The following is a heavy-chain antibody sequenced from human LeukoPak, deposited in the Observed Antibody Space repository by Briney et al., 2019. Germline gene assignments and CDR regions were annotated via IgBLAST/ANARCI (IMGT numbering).Heavy chain of an antibody. CDR3: ARLSVGAAAGESDY. CDR1: GVSISSYY. D-gene: IGHD6-13*01. J-gene: IGHJ4*02. Sequence: PSETLSLTCTVSGVSISSYYWSWIRQPPGKGLEWVGYIYYSGSTNYNPSLKSRVTISVDTSKNQFSLKLSSVTAADTAVYYCARLSVGAAAGESDYWGQGTLVTVSS. CDR2: IYYSGST. V-gene: IGHV4-59*08.